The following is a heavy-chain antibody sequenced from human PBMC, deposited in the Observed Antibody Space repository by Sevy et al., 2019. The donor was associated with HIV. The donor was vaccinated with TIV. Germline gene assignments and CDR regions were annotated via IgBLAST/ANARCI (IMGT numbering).Heavy chain of an antibody. V-gene: IGHV4-39*01. J-gene: IGHJ5*02. D-gene: IGHD3-3*01. Sequence: SETLSLTCTVSGGFISSSIYYWAWIRQPPGKGLEWIGSIYYSGSTYYNPSLKRRVAISVDTSKKQFLLKLTSVTAADTAVYYCATHYDFWSGYQNNWFDPWGQGTLVTVSS. CDR3: ATHYDFWSGYQNNWFDP. CDR2: IYYSGST. CDR1: GGFISSSIYY.